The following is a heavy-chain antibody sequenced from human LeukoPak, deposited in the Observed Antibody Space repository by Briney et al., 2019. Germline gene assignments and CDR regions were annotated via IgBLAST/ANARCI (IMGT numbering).Heavy chain of an antibody. D-gene: IGHD2/OR15-2a*01. V-gene: IGHV4-4*07. J-gene: IGHJ6*03. Sequence: SETLSLTCTVSGGSISSYYWSWIRQPAGKGLEWIGRIYTSGSTNYNPSLKSRVTISVDTSKNQFSLKLSSVTAADTAVYYCARDLSPPYYYYYYMDVWGKGTTVTVSS. CDR3: ARDLSPPYYYYYYMDV. CDR2: IYTSGST. CDR1: GGSISSYY.